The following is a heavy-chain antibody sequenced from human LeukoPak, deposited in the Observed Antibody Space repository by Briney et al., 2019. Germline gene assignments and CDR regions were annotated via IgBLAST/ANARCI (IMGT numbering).Heavy chain of an antibody. Sequence: PGGSLRLSCAASGFTFSSYSMNWVRQAAGKGLEWVSSISSSSSYIYYADSVKGRFTISRDKAKNSLHLQMNSLRAEDTAVYYCARDRGFTSFDYWGQGILVTVSS. CDR2: ISSSSSYI. J-gene: IGHJ4*02. CDR3: ARDRGFTSFDY. D-gene: IGHD5-12*01. V-gene: IGHV3-21*01. CDR1: GFTFSSYS.